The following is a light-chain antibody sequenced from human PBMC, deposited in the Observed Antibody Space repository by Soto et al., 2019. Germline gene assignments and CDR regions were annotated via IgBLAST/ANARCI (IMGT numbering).Light chain of an antibody. J-gene: IGKJ1*01. CDR3: QQRASWVT. Sequence: EIVMTQSPATLSVSPGERATLSCRASQSVSSYLAWFQQKPGQAPRLLIYDASNRATGIPARFSGSGSETDFTLTISSLEPEDFAVYYCQQRASWVTFGQGTKVDIK. CDR2: DAS. V-gene: IGKV3-11*01. CDR1: QSVSSY.